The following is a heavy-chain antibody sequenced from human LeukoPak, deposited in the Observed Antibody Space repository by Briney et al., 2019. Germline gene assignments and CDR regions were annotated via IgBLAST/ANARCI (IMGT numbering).Heavy chain of an antibody. D-gene: IGHD3-22*01. J-gene: IGHJ3*02. CDR1: GGSFSGYY. Sequence: SETLSLTCAVYGGSFSGYYWSWIRQPPGKGLEWIGEINHSGSTNYNPSLKSRVTISVDTSKNQFSLKLSSVTAADTAVYYCARCSYDSKSRAFDIWGQGTMVTVSS. CDR3: ARCSYDSKSRAFDI. V-gene: IGHV4-34*01. CDR2: INHSGST.